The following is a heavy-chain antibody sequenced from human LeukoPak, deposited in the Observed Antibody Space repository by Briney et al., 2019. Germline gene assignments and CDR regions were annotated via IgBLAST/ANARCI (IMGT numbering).Heavy chain of an antibody. Sequence: GGSLRLSCAASGFTFSNAWMSWVRQAPGKGLEWVGRIKSKTDGGTTDYAAPVKGRFTISGDDSKNTLYLQMNSLKTEDTAMYYCTTDEGVLAVAGLFDYWGQGTLVTASS. CDR1: GFTFSNAW. CDR2: IKSKTDGGTT. J-gene: IGHJ4*02. CDR3: TTDEGVLAVAGLFDY. D-gene: IGHD6-19*01. V-gene: IGHV3-15*01.